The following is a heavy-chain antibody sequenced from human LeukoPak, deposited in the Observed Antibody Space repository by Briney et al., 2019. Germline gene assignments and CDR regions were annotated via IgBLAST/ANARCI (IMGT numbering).Heavy chain of an antibody. V-gene: IGHV3-53*01. CDR1: GFTVSGTH. D-gene: IGHD2-21*02. Sequence: GGSLRLSCAASGFTVSGTHMSWVRQAPGKGLEWVSAMYTSGTTYYADSVTGRFTVSRDTSRNTLFLHMDSLRAEDTAVYYCAKDEVTSGGGLASWGQGTLVIVSS. J-gene: IGHJ5*01. CDR2: MYTSGTT. CDR3: AKDEVTSGGGLAS.